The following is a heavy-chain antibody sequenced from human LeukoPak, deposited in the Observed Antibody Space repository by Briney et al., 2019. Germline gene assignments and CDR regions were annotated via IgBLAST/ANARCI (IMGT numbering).Heavy chain of an antibody. Sequence: PGRSLRLSCAASGLTFSNYAMTWVRQAPGKGLEWVSSISGSGGHTYYTDSVKGRFTVSRDNSKKTLYLQMNSLRAEDTAVYYCARDRSGSGVVGAFDIWGQGSMVTVSS. CDR3: ARDRSGSGVVGAFDI. D-gene: IGHD1-26*01. CDR1: GLTFSNYA. V-gene: IGHV3-23*01. J-gene: IGHJ3*02. CDR2: ISGSGGHT.